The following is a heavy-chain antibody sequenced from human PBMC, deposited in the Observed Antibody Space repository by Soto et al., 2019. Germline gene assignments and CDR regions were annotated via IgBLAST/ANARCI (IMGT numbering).Heavy chain of an antibody. CDR3: ARESEDLTSNFDY. CDR1: GFTFDNYA. V-gene: IGHV3-9*01. CDR2: ISWNSGTI. J-gene: IGHJ4*02. Sequence: SLRLSCAASGFTFDNYAMHWVRQAPGKGLEWVSGISWNSGTIGYADSVKGRFTISRDNAKNSLYLEMSSLRAEDTAVYYCARESEDLTSNFDYWGQGTLVTVSS.